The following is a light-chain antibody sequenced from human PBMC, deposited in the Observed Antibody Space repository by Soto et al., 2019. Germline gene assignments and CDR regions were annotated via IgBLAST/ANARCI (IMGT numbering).Light chain of an antibody. CDR2: DTS. Sequence: EIVLTQSPATLSLSPGERATLSCRASQSVNSYLALYQQKCGQAPRLLIYDTSNRATGIPDRFSGSGSGTDFTLAISFQEPEDFAVCYCQQRSSWYTFGQGKRLEIK. V-gene: IGKV3-11*01. CDR1: QSVNSY. J-gene: IGKJ2*01. CDR3: QQRSSWYT.